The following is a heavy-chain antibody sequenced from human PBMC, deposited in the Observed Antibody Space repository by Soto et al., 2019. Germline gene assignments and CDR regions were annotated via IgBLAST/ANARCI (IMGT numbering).Heavy chain of an antibody. J-gene: IGHJ4*02. CDR3: ARGKTGTTGSLDY. V-gene: IGHV4-34*01. CDR2: ILHSGNT. D-gene: IGHD1-7*01. Sequence: SETLSLTCTVYGGTFSGFYWSWIRQPPGKGLEWIGEILHSGNTHYNPSLKSRVTISVDTPKNQFSLKLSSVTAADTAVYYCARGKTGTTGSLDYWGRGALVTVSS. CDR1: GGTFSGFY.